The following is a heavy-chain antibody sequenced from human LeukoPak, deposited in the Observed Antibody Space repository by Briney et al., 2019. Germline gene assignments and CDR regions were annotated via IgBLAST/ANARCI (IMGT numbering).Heavy chain of an antibody. CDR3: ARGKYYGSGSSKRYYYYGMDV. J-gene: IGHJ6*02. CDR1: GGSFSGYY. V-gene: IGHV4-34*01. D-gene: IGHD3-10*01. Sequence: PSETLSLTCAVYGGSFSGYYWSWIRQPPGKGLEWIGEINHRGSTNYNPSLKSRVTISVDTSKNQFSLKLSSVTAADTAVYYRARGKYYGSGSSKRYYYYGMDVWGQGTTVTVSS. CDR2: INHRGST.